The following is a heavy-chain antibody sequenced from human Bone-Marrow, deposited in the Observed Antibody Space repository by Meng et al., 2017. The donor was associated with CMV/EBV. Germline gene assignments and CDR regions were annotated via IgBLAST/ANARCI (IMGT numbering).Heavy chain of an antibody. D-gene: IGHD3-3*01. CDR3: ARDSPFGVVIIEYYFDY. V-gene: IGHV3-20*01. CDR1: GFTFDDYG. Sequence: GGSLRLSCPASGFTFDDYGMSWVRQAPGKGLEWVSGINWNGGSTGYADSVKGRFTISRDNAKNSLYLQMNSLRAEDTALYHCARDSPFGVVIIEYYFDYWGQGTLVTVSS. CDR2: INWNGGST. J-gene: IGHJ4*02.